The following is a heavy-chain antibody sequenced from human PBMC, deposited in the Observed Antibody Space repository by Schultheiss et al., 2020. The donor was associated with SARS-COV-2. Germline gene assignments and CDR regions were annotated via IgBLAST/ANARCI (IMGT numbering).Heavy chain of an antibody. Sequence: GGSLRLSCAASGFTFSSYAMSWVRQAPGKGLEWVSVIYSGGSTYYADSVKGRFTISRDNSKNTLYLQMNSLRAEDTAVYYCAKDGGIAASHAFDIWGQGTMVTVSS. D-gene: IGHD6-13*01. J-gene: IGHJ3*02. CDR2: IYSGGST. CDR1: GFTFSSYA. CDR3: AKDGGIAASHAFDI. V-gene: IGHV3-23*03.